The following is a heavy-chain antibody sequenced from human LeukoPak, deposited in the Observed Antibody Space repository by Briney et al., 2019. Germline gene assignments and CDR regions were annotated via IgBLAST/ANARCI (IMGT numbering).Heavy chain of an antibody. CDR1: GGSISSYY. CDR2: IYTSGST. J-gene: IGHJ6*03. V-gene: IGHV4-4*07. Sequence: SETLSLTCTVSGGSISSYYWSWLRHPAGKGLEWIGRIYTSGSTNYNPSLKSRLTMSVDTSKNQFSLKLSSVTAADTAVYYCARDSFSGSWSNYYYYMDVWGKGTTVTISS. CDR3: ARDSFSGSWSNYYYYMDV. D-gene: IGHD1-26*01.